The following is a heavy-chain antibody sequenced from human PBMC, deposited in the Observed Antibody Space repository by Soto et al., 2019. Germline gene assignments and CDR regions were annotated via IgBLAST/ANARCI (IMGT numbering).Heavy chain of an antibody. Sequence: QVQLVESGGGVVQPGRSLRLSCAASGFPFSNYGMHWVRLAPGKGLEWVAVTSYDGKSSYYADSVKGRFTISRDNSKTTLYLQMNSLRAEDTALYYCARERGPDGYSYYHAMDVWGQGTTVTVSS. D-gene: IGHD6-25*01. V-gene: IGHV3-30*03. CDR1: GFPFSNYG. CDR3: ARERGPDGYSYYHAMDV. J-gene: IGHJ6*02. CDR2: TSYDGKSS.